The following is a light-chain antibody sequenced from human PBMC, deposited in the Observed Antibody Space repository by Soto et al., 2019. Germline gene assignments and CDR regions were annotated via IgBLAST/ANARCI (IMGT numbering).Light chain of an antibody. CDR3: QQRSNWPHSIT. Sequence: EIVLTQSPGTLSLSPGERVTLSCRASQSVSGSYLAWYQQKPGQAPRLLIYDASNRATGIPARFSGSGSETDFTLTISSLGPEDFAVYYCQQRSNWPHSITFGQGTLLEIK. J-gene: IGKJ5*01. CDR2: DAS. CDR1: QSVSGSY. V-gene: IGKV3-11*01.